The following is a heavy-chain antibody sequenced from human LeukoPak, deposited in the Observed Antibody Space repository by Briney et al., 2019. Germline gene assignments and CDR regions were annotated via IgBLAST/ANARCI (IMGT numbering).Heavy chain of an antibody. CDR3: ARDRGAVAAYYFDY. CDR2: ISYDGGNK. D-gene: IGHD6-19*01. Sequence: GGSLRLSCAASGFTFSSYAMHWVRQAPGKGLEWVAVISYDGGNKYYADSVKGRFTISRDNSKNTLYLQMNSLRAEDTAVYYCARDRGAVAAYYFDYWGQGTLVTVSS. V-gene: IGHV3-30-3*01. J-gene: IGHJ4*02. CDR1: GFTFSSYA.